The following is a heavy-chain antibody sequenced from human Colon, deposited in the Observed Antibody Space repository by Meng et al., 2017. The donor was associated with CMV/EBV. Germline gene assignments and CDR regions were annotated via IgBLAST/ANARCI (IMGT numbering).Heavy chain of an antibody. J-gene: IGHJ4*02. CDR3: TKGREYSDFWSGQDY. V-gene: IGHV3-53*01. D-gene: IGHD3-3*01. Sequence: GESLKISCAASGFTVSSHYMTWVRQAPGKGLEWVSVIYSGGTTDYADSVKGRFTISRDNSKNTLYLQMSSLRAEDSAIYYCTKGREYSDFWSGQDYWGQGTLVTVSS. CDR2: IYSGGTT. CDR1: GFTVSSHY.